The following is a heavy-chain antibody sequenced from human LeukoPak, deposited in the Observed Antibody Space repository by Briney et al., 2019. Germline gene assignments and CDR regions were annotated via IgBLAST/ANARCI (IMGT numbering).Heavy chain of an antibody. CDR1: GFTFSSYW. Sequence: GGSLRLSCAASGFTFSSYWMSWVRQAPGKGLEWVANIKQDGSEKYYVDSVKGRFTISRDNAKNSLYLQMNSLRAEDTAVYYCVRYSRSGWYISYYFDYWGQGTLVTVSS. D-gene: IGHD6-19*01. J-gene: IGHJ4*02. CDR3: VRYSRSGWYISYYFDY. V-gene: IGHV3-7*01. CDR2: IKQDGSEK.